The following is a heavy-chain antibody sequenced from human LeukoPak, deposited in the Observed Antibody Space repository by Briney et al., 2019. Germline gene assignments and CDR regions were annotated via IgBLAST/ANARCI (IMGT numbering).Heavy chain of an antibody. D-gene: IGHD3-22*01. Sequence: SVKVSCKASGGTFSSYAISWVRQAPGQGLEWMGGIIPIFGTANYAQKFQGRVTITTDESTSPAYMELSSLRSEDTAVYYCARDAYYYDSSGYYSRGYYFDYWGQGTLVTVSS. CDR1: GGTFSSYA. CDR3: ARDAYYYDSSGYYSRGYYFDY. CDR2: IIPIFGTA. J-gene: IGHJ4*02. V-gene: IGHV1-69*05.